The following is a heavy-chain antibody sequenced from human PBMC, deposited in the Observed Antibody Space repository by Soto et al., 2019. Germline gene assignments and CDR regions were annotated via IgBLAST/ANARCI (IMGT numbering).Heavy chain of an antibody. CDR1: GFTFSSYG. V-gene: IGHV3-33*01. Sequence: GGSLRLSCAASGFTFSSYGMHWVRQAPGKGLEWVAVIWYDGSNKYYADSVKGRFTISRDNSKNTLYLQMNSLRAEDTAVYYCARDDHSSGYHDRVVDYWGQGTLVTVSS. CDR3: ARDDHSSGYHDRVVDY. CDR2: IWYDGSNK. J-gene: IGHJ4*02. D-gene: IGHD3-22*01.